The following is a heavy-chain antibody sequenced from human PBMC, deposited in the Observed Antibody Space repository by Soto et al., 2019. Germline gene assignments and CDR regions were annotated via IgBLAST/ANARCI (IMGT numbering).Heavy chain of an antibody. V-gene: IGHV3-23*01. D-gene: IGHD2-2*01. CDR3: AKEGRVVPAATYYYYMDV. CDR1: GFTFSSYA. CDR2: ISGSGGST. J-gene: IGHJ6*03. Sequence: GGSLRLSCAASGFTFSSYAMSWVRQAPGKGLEWVSAISGSGGSTYYADSVKGRFTISRDNSKNTLYLQMNSPRAEDTAVYYCAKEGRVVPAATYYYYMDVWGKGTTVTVSS.